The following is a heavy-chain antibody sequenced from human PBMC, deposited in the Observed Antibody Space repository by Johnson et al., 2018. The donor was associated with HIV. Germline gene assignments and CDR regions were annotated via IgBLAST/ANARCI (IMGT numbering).Heavy chain of an antibody. CDR3: AKDQGAEQRNDAFDI. CDR1: GFTFSSYA. J-gene: IGHJ3*02. V-gene: IGHV3-23*04. D-gene: IGHD1-14*01. Sequence: EVQLVESGGGLVQPGGSLRLSCAASGFTFSSYAMSWVRQAPGKGLEWVSAISGSGGSTYYADSVTGRFTISRANSQNPLYLQMNSLRAEDTAVYYCAKDQGAEQRNDAFDIWGQGTMVTVSS. CDR2: ISGSGGST.